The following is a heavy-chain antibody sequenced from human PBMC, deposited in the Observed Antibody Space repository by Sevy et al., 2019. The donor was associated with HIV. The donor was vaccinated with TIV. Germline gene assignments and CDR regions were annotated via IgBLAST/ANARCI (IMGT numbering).Heavy chain of an antibody. V-gene: IGHV3-11*01. Sequence: GGSLRLSCAASGITFSDYYMSWIRQAPGKGLEWISYISSSGTTIYCADSVKGRFTISRDDAKSSLFLQMNSLRAEDTAVYHCAREDPQTFSYGYSLGGFDPWGRGTLVTVSS. CDR1: GITFSDYY. J-gene: IGHJ5*02. CDR3: AREDPQTFSYGYSLGGFDP. D-gene: IGHD5-18*01. CDR2: ISSSGTTI.